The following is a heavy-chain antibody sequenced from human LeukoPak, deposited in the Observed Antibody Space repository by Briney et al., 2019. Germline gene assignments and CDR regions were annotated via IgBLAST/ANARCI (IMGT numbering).Heavy chain of an antibody. CDR3: TTSIAAAALPSAPDY. V-gene: IGHV3-15*01. CDR1: GFTFSNAW. CDR2: IKTKNDGGTT. J-gene: IGHJ4*02. Sequence: GGSLRLSCAASGFTFSNAWMSWVRQAPGKGLEWVGRIKTKNDGGTTDYGAPVKDRFTISRDDSTNTVYLQMNSLRTEDTAVYYCTTSIAAAALPSAPDYWGQGTLVTVSS. D-gene: IGHD6-13*01.